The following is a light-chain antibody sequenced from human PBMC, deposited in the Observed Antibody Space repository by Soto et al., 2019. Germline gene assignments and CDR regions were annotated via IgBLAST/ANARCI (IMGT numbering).Light chain of an antibody. CDR2: DSN. V-gene: IGLV1-44*01. J-gene: IGLJ3*02. Sequence: QSVLTQSPSASGTPGQRVTISCSGGSSNIGGNPEDWYQQFPGTAPKLLIYDSNQRPSGVPDRFSGSKSGTSASLAIRGLQPEDEADYYCATWDASLSGWVFGGGTKVTVL. CDR1: SSNIGGNP. CDR3: ATWDASLSGWV.